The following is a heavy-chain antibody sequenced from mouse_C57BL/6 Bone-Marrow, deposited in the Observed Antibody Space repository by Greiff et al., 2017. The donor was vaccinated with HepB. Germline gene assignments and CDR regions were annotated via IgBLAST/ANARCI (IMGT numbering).Heavy chain of an antibody. J-gene: IGHJ4*01. CDR2: INPSNGGT. Sequence: ASGYTFTSYWMHWVKQRPGQGLEWIGNINPSNGGTNYNEKFKSKATLTVDKSSSTAYMQLSSLTSEDSAVYYCARSGDGYYYAMDYCGQGTSVTVSS. D-gene: IGHD2-3*01. V-gene: IGHV1-53*01. CDR1: GYTFTSYW. CDR3: ARSGDGYYYAMDY.